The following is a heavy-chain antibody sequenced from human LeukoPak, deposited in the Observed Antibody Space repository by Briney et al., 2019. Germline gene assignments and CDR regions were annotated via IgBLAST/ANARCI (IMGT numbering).Heavy chain of an antibody. CDR3: AHWGSSGPFDY. V-gene: IGHV3-33*01. D-gene: IGHD6-6*01. J-gene: IGHJ4*02. Sequence: GGSLRLSCAASGFTFSNYGMHWVRQAPGKGLEWVAVIWYDGSDKYYTDSVRGRFTISRDNSKNTLYLQMNSLRAEDTAVYYCAHWGSSGPFDYWGQGTLVTVSS. CDR2: IWYDGSDK. CDR1: GFTFSNYG.